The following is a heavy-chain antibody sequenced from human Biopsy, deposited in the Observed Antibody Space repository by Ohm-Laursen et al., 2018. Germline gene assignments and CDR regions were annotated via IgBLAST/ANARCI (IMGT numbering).Heavy chain of an antibody. D-gene: IGHD3-22*01. CDR2: INPSHGST. J-gene: IGHJ3*02. V-gene: IGHV1-46*01. CDR1: GYTFTRYY. Sequence: ALVKVSCKASGYTFTRYYMHWVRQAPGQGLQWMGLINPSHGSTGSAQKFEGRFTMTRDTSTSTFYMELSSLRSEDTAIYYCARATLDYYDSNGYGADAFDIWGQGTMVTVSS. CDR3: ARATLDYYDSNGYGADAFDI.